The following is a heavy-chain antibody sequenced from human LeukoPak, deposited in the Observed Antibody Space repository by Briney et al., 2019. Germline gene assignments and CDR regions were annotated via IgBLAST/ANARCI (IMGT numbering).Heavy chain of an antibody. CDR1: GFTINIYA. CDR3: AKDLGSGSGSYYTAFDY. CDR2: ISWNSGSI. J-gene: IGHJ4*02. V-gene: IGHV3-9*01. D-gene: IGHD3-10*01. Sequence: GGSLRLSCAPSGFTINIYAMTWVRQAPGKGLEWVSGISWNSGSIGYADSVKGRFTISRDNAKNSLYLQMNSLRAEDTALYYCAKDLGSGSGSYYTAFDYWGQGTLVTVSS.